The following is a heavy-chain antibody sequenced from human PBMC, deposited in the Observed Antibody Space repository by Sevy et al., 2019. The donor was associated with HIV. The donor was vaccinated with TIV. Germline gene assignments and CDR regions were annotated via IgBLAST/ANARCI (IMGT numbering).Heavy chain of an antibody. Sequence: SETLSLTCTVSGYSISSGYYWGWIRQPPGKGLEWIGSIYHSGRTYYNPSLKSRVTISVDTSKNQFSLKLSSVTAADTAVYYCARHCGGDCYSAEYFQHWGQGTLVTVSS. D-gene: IGHD2-21*02. J-gene: IGHJ1*01. CDR2: IYHSGRT. CDR3: ARHCGGDCYSAEYFQH. V-gene: IGHV4-38-2*02. CDR1: GYSISSGYY.